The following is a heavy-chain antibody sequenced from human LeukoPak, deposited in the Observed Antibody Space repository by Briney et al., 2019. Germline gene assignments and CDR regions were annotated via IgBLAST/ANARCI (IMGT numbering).Heavy chain of an antibody. V-gene: IGHV4-59*08. Sequence: SETLSLTCTVSGASISSYYWSWIRQPPGKGLEWIGYISYSGSPNYNPSPKGRVTISADTSKNQFSLNLSSVTAADTAVYYCARVGHIVAAGTYDWWGQGTLVTVSS. CDR2: ISYSGSP. CDR3: ARVGHIVAAGTYDW. J-gene: IGHJ4*02. D-gene: IGHD6-13*01. CDR1: GASISSYY.